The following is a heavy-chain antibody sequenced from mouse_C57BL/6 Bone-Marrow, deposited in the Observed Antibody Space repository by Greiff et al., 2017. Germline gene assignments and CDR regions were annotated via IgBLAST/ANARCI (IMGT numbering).Heavy chain of an antibody. CDR1: GFTFSDYG. D-gene: IGHD3-2*01. CDR3: AKTLHYAMDY. J-gene: IGHJ4*01. CDR2: ISNLAYSI. V-gene: IGHV5-15*04. Sequence: EVMLVESGGGLVQPGGSLKLSCAASGFTFSDYGMAWVRQAPRKGPEWVAFISNLAYSIYYADTVTGRFTISRENAKNTLYLEMSSLRSEDTAMYYCAKTLHYAMDYWGQGTSVTVSS.